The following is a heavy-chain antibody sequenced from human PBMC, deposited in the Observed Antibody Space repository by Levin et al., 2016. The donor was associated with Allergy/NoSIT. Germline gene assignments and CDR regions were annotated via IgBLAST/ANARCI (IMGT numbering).Heavy chain of an antibody. J-gene: IGHJ4*02. Sequence: WIRQPPGKGLEWIGSIYYSGSTYYNPSLKSRVTISVDTSKNQFSLKLSSVTAADTAVYYCARHVPVYGSGSYYFDYWGQGTRVTVSS. D-gene: IGHD3-10*01. CDR2: IYYSGST. CDR3: ARHVPVYGSGSYYFDY. V-gene: IGHV4-39*01.